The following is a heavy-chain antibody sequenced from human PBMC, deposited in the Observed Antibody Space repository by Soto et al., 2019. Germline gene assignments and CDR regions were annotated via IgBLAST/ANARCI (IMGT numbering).Heavy chain of an antibody. V-gene: IGHV6-1*01. Sequence: SQNLSLTCAISGDSVSSNSAAWNWIRQSPSRGLEWLGRTYYRSKWYNDYAVSVKSRITINPDTSKNQFSLQLNSVTPEDTAVYYCARGGCSSTSCYPLYGMDVWGQGTTVTVSS. CDR2: TYYRSKWYN. CDR3: ARGGCSSTSCYPLYGMDV. CDR1: GDSVSSNSAA. J-gene: IGHJ6*02. D-gene: IGHD2-2*01.